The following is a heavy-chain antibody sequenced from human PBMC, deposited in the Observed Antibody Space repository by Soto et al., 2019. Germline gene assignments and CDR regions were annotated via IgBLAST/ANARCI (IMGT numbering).Heavy chain of an antibody. V-gene: IGHV4-59*01. CDR2: IYYSGST. D-gene: IGHD3-3*01. Sequence: SETLSLTCTVSGGSISSYYWTWIRQPPGRGLDYIRYIYYSGSTKYNPSLKSRATISVDTSKNQISLKVSSVTAADTALHYCARTVFGRRVYFYYMDVWGKGTTVTVS. CDR3: ARTVFGRRVYFYYMDV. J-gene: IGHJ6*03. CDR1: GGSISSYY.